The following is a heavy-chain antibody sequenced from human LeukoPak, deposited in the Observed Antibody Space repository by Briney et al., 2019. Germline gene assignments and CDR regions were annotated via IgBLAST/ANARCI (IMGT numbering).Heavy chain of an antibody. D-gene: IGHD3-22*01. CDR2: IYHSGSA. J-gene: IGHJ3*02. Sequence: SETLSLTCTVSGYSISSTYYWGWIRQPPGKGLEWIGSIYHSGSAYYNPSLESRVTISVDTSKNQFSLKLSSVTAADTAVHYCVRVHVNSGYYFGDAFDIWGQGTMVTVSS. CDR3: VRVHVNSGYYFGDAFDI. V-gene: IGHV4-38-2*02. CDR1: GYSISSTYY.